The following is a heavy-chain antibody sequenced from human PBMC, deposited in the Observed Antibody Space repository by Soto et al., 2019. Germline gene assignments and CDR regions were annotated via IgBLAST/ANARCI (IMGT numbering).Heavy chain of an antibody. CDR1: GGSISSSSYY. CDR2: IYYSGST. Sequence: PSETLSLTCTVSGGSISSSSYYWGWIRQPPGKGLEWIGSIYYSGSTYYNPSLKSRVTISVDTSKNQFSLKLSSVTAADTAVYYGARQIVAGGYSYGSPSYFDYWGQGTLVTVSS. CDR3: ARQIVAGGYSYGSPSYFDY. D-gene: IGHD5-18*01. J-gene: IGHJ4*02. V-gene: IGHV4-39*01.